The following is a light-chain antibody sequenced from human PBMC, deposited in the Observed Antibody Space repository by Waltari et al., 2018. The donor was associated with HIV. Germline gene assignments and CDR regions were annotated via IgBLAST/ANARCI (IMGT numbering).Light chain of an antibody. CDR2: DAA. V-gene: IGKV3-11*01. CDR3: QHRSNWPPLFT. CDR1: QSVSSY. J-gene: IGKJ3*01. Sequence: EIVLTQSPATLSLSPGERATLYCRASQSVSSYLAWYQQKAGQAPRLLIYDAADRATGIPARFSGSGSGTDFTLTISSLGPEDFAVYYCQHRSNWPPLFTFGPGTKVDIK.